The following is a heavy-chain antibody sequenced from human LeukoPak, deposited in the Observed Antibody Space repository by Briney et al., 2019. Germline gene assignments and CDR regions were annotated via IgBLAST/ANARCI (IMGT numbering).Heavy chain of an antibody. CDR2: INAVNGNT. V-gene: IGHV1-3*01. D-gene: IGHD2-2*01. CDR1: RGTFTNYA. CDR3: ARAIYCSSTSCYYLPCYYGMDV. J-gene: IGHJ6*04. Sequence: WASVKVSCKASRGTFTNYAVHWVRRDPGQRLEWMGWINAVNGNTKYSKKFQGRVTITRDTSASTAYMELSSLRSEDTAVYYCARAIYCSSTSCYYLPCYYGMDVWGKGTTVTVSS.